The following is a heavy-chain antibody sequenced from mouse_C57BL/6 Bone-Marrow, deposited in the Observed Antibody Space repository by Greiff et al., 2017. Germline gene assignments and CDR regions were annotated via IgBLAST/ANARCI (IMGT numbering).Heavy chain of an antibody. CDR1: GYTFTDYY. CDR2: INPNNGGT. Sequence: VQLQQSGPELVKPGASVKISCKASGYTFTDYYMNWVKQSHGKSLEWIGDINPNNGGTSYNQKFKGKATLTVDKSSSTAYMELRSLTSEDSAVYYCARGSNYAFAYWGQGTLVTVSA. D-gene: IGHD2-5*01. CDR3: ARGSNYAFAY. V-gene: IGHV1-26*01. J-gene: IGHJ3*01.